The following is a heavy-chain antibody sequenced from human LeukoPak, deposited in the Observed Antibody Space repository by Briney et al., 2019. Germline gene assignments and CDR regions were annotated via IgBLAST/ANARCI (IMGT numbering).Heavy chain of an antibody. CDR1: GFTFSSYA. Sequence: GGSLRLSCAASGFTFSSYAMHWVRQAPGKGLEWVAFIWSDGSNKYYTDSVKGRFTISRDNSRNTLSLQMNSLRPEDTAIYYCAGDPPHSGWAFKYWGQGTLVTVSS. J-gene: IGHJ4*02. V-gene: IGHV3-33*08. D-gene: IGHD6-19*01. CDR3: AGDPPHSGWAFKY. CDR2: IWSDGSNK.